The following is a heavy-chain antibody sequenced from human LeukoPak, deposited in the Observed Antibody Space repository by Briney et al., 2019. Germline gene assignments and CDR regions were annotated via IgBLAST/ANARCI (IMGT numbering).Heavy chain of an antibody. CDR2: IYYSGST. CDR3: ARLRSIAARDYYYGMDV. V-gene: IGHV4-59*08. J-gene: IGHJ6*02. D-gene: IGHD6-6*01. CDR1: GGSISSYC. Sequence: SETLSPTCTVSGGSISSYCWSWIRQPPGKGLEWIGYIYYSGSTNYNPSLKSRVTISVDTSKNQFSLKLSSVTAADTAVYYCARLRSIAARDYYYGMDVWGQGTTVTVSS.